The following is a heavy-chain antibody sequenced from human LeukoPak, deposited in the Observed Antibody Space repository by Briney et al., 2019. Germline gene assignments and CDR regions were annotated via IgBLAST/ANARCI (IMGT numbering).Heavy chain of an antibody. V-gene: IGHV4-61*02. CDR3: ARGWFGNRY. CDR2: IYTSGST. Sequence: SETLSLTCTVSGGSISSGSYYWSWIRQPAGKGLEWIGRIYTSGSTNYNPSLKSRVTISVDTSKNQFSLKLSSVTAADTAVYYCARGWFGNRYWGQGTLVTVSS. D-gene: IGHD3-10*01. J-gene: IGHJ4*02. CDR1: GGSISSGSYY.